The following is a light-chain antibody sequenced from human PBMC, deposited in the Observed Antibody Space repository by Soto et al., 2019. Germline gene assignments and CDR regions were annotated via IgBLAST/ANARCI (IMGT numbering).Light chain of an antibody. CDR2: DAS. CDR1: QSVSSK. Sequence: EIVLTQAPATLSLSPGERATLSCRASQSVSSKLAWYQQKPGQAPRLLIYDASNRATGIPARFSGSGSGTDFTLTISSLEPEDFAVYYCPQRSNWPTVGQGTRLEIK. V-gene: IGKV3-11*01. CDR3: PQRSNWPT. J-gene: IGKJ5*01.